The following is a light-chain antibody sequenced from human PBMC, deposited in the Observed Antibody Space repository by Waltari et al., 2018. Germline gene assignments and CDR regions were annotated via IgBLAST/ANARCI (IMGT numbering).Light chain of an antibody. J-gene: IGLJ3*02. V-gene: IGLV8-61*01. CDR1: PGPLPQTSY. CDR2: KAN. CDR3: LVYMGSGIWV. Sequence: QPVVTQARSLSVSPGGTVRLTGALSPGPLPQTSYVTWYLQTPGQPPRTLMYKANIRSSGVPDRFSGSSLGNKAALTITGAQAEDESDYYCLVYMGSGIWVFGGGTKLTVL.